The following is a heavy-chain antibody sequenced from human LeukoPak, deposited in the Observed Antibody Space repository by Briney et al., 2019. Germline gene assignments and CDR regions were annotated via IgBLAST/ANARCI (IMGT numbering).Heavy chain of an antibody. D-gene: IGHD3-16*01. CDR2: ISHDGAST. CDR1: GYTFYNYA. V-gene: IGHV3-23*01. J-gene: IGHJ2*01. CDR3: AKYGSGQLWLLGWYFDF. Sequence: GSQRLSCAASGYTFYNYAVTWVRQAPGKGLEWVSSISHDGASTHYADPVKGRFTISRDNSKNTVFLQMDSLRAEDTAVYFCAKYGSGQLWLLGWYFDFWGRGTLVSVSS.